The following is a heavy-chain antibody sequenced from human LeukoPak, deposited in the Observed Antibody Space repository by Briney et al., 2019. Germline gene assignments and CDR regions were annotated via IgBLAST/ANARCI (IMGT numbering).Heavy chain of an antibody. J-gene: IGHJ5*02. CDR2: IYYTGST. CDR3: ARKSGIGTQMVRGDFWFDP. Sequence: SETLSLTCTVSGGSISSYYWSWIRQPPGKGLEWIGYIYYTGSTNYNPSLKSRVTISVDTSRNQFSLKLSSVTAADTAMYYCARKSGIGTQMVRGDFWFDPWGQGILVTVSS. V-gene: IGHV4-59*01. D-gene: IGHD3-10*01. CDR1: GGSISSYY.